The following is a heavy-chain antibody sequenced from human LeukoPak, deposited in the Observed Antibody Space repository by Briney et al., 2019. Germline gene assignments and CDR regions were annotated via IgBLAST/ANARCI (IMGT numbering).Heavy chain of an antibody. J-gene: IGHJ4*02. V-gene: IGHV4-34*01. D-gene: IGHD6-19*01. CDR1: GGSFSGYY. Sequence: SETLSLTCAVYGGSFSGYYWSWIRQPPGKGLEWIGEINHSGSTNYNPSLKSRVTISVDTSKNQFSLKLSSVTAADTAVYYCAREGAYSGWFPFDYWGQGTLVTVSS. CDR3: AREGAYSGWFPFDY. CDR2: INHSGST.